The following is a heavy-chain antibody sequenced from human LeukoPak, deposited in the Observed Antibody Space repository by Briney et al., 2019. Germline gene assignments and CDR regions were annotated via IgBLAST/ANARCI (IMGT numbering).Heavy chain of an antibody. CDR3: ARARGNTYGYFEY. V-gene: IGHV3-74*01. D-gene: IGHD5-18*01. CDR2: INGDASST. J-gene: IGHJ4*02. Sequence: GGSLRLSCAASGLTLSGYWMHWVRQAPGKGLVWVSRINGDASSTSYADSVRGRFTISRENAKSTLYLQMNSLRVEDTAVYYCARARGNTYGYFEYWGQGTLVTVSS. CDR1: GLTLSGYW.